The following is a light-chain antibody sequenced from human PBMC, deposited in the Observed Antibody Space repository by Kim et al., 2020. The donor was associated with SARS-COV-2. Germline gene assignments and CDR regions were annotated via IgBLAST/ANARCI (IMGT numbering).Light chain of an antibody. CDR3: QVWDSSTGV. CDR2: RDT. V-gene: IGLV3-9*01. J-gene: IGLJ1*01. Sequence: SYELTQPLSVSVALGQTARITCGGNNIGSKNVHWYQQKPGQAPVLVIYRDTNRPSGIPERFSGSNSGNTATLTISRAQAGDEAEYYCQVWDSSTGVFGTGTKVTV. CDR1: NIGSKN.